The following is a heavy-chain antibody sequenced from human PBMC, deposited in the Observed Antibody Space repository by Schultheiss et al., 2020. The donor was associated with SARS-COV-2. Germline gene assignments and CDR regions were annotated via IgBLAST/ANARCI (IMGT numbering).Heavy chain of an antibody. J-gene: IGHJ6*03. V-gene: IGHV3-66*02. CDR1: GFTVSSNY. CDR3: ARDIVVVPAATSGYMDV. Sequence: GGSLRLSCAASGFTVSSNYMTWVRQAPGKGLEWVSIIYSGGSTYYADSVKGRFTISRDNSKKTLYLQMNSLRAEDTAVYYCARDIVVVPAATSGYMDVWGKGTTVTVSS. CDR2: IYSGGST. D-gene: IGHD2-2*01.